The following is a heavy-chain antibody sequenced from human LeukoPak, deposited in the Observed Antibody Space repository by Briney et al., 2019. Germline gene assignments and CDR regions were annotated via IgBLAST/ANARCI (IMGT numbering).Heavy chain of an antibody. D-gene: IGHD5-24*01. CDR1: DGSVSSGSYY. Sequence: PSETLSLTCTVSDGSVSSGSYYWSWIRQPPGKGLEWIGYIYYSGSTNYNPSLKSRVTISVDTSKNQFSLKLSSVTAADTAVYYCARVGDGYNHLVDYWGQGTLVTVSS. J-gene: IGHJ4*02. CDR3: ARVGDGYNHLVDY. V-gene: IGHV4-61*01. CDR2: IYYSGST.